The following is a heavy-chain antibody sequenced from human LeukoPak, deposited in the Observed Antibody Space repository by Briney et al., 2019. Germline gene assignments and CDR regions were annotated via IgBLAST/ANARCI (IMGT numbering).Heavy chain of an antibody. V-gene: IGHV3-48*03. D-gene: IGHD5-18*01. CDR1: GFTFSSYE. Sequence: GGSLRLSCAASGFTFSSYEMSWVRHVPGKGLEWVSYISGSGSDIYYADSVKGRFTISRDNAKNSLYLQMNSLRAEDSAVYYCARGGGSYGKYYFDYWGQGTLVTVSS. CDR2: ISGSGSDI. J-gene: IGHJ4*02. CDR3: ARGGGSYGKYYFDY.